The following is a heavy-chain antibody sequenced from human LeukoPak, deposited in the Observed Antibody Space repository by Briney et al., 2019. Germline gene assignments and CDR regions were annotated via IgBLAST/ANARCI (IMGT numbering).Heavy chain of an antibody. CDR2: TRDKANGYTT. J-gene: IGHJ3*02. V-gene: IGHV3-72*01. CDR3: VRLSSYAFDI. Sequence: GGSLRLSCAASGFISSDHYMDWVRQAPGKGREWIGRTRDKANGYTTEYAASVKGRFTISRDDSKNSLYLQMSILKTEDTAVYYCVRLSSYAFDIWGQGTMVTVSS. CDR1: GFISSDHY. D-gene: IGHD3-16*02.